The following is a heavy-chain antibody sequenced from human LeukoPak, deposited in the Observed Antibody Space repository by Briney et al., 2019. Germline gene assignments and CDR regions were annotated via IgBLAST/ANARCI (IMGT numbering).Heavy chain of an antibody. CDR3: ASRPYCSGGSCYSFDY. J-gene: IGHJ4*02. V-gene: IGHV3-21*04. D-gene: IGHD2-15*01. CDR2: ISSSSSYI. Sequence: GGSLRLSCAASGFTVSSNYMSWVRQAPGKGLEWVSSISSSSSYIYYADSVKGRFTISRDNSKNTLYLQMNSLRAEDTAVYYCASRPYCSGGSCYSFDYWGQGTLVTVSS. CDR1: GFTVSSNY.